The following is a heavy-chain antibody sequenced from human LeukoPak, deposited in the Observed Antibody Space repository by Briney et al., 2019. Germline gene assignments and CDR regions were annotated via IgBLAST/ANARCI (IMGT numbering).Heavy chain of an antibody. V-gene: IGHV4-59*08. Sequence: IGYVYYKADTSSSPSLDSRFSISVDTSKKQFSLKLNSVPAADTAMYYCARHVTVTYDAFDLWGQGTMVTVSS. D-gene: IGHD4-11*01. CDR2: VYYKADT. J-gene: IGHJ3*01. CDR3: ARHVTVTYDAFDL.